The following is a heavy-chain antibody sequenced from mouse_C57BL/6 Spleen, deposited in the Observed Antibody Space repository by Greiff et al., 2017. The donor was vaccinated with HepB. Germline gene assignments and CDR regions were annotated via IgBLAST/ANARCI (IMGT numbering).Heavy chain of an antibody. CDR1: GFTFSDYG. CDR3: ARTSTVVALPFDY. V-gene: IGHV5-17*01. J-gene: IGHJ2*01. D-gene: IGHD1-1*01. CDR2: ISSGSSTI. Sequence: EVHLVESGGGLVKPGGSLKLSCAASGFTFSDYGMHWVRQAPEKGLEWVAYISSGSSTIYYADTVKGRFTISRDNAKNTLFLQMTSLRSEDTAMYYCARTSTVVALPFDYWGQGTTLTVSS.